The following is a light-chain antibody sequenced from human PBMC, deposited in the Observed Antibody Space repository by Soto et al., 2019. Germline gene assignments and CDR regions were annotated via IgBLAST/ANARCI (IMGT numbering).Light chain of an antibody. CDR1: SSDVGSYNL. CDR2: EVS. J-gene: IGLJ2*01. CDR3: CSYAGSSPVV. Sequence: QSALTQPASVSGSPGQSITISCTGTSSDVGSYNLVSWYQQHPGKAPKLMIYEVSKRPSGVSNRFSGSKSGNTASLPISGLQAEDEADYYCCSYAGSSPVVFGGGTKLTVL. V-gene: IGLV2-23*02.